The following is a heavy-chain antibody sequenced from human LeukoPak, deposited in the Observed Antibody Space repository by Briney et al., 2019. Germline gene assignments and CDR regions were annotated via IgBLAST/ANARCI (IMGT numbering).Heavy chain of an antibody. V-gene: IGHV3-23*01. CDR1: GFTFSSYA. J-gene: IGHJ4*02. CDR3: ARDRYSSGWYAYYFDY. D-gene: IGHD6-19*01. Sequence: GGSLRLSCAASGFTFSSYAMSWVRQAPGKGLEWVSAISGSGGSTYYADSVKGRFTISRDNAKNSLYLQMNSLRAEDTAVYYCARDRYSSGWYAYYFDYWGQGTLVTVSS. CDR2: ISGSGGST.